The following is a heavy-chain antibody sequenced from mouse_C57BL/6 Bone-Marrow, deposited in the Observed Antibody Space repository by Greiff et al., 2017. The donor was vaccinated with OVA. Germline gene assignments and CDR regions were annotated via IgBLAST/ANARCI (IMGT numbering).Heavy chain of an antibody. CDR2: IDPSDSYT. CDR3: ARPSTTVVEVWYFDD. CDR1: GYTFTSYG. D-gene: IGHD1-1*01. Sequence: QVQLQQPGAELVMPGASVKLSCKASGYTFTSYGMHWVKQRPGQGLEWIGEIDPSDSYTNYNQKFKGKFTLTVDNSSSTAYMQLSILTSEVSAVYYCARPSTTVVEVWYFDDWGTGTTVTVSS. J-gene: IGHJ1*03. V-gene: IGHV1-69*01.